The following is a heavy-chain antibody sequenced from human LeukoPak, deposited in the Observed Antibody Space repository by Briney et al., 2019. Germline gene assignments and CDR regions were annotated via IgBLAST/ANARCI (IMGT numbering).Heavy chain of an antibody. CDR2: ISGSGGST. CDR1: GFTFSSYA. Sequence: QSGGSLRLSCAASGFTFSSYAMSWVRQAPGKGLEWVSAISGSGGSTYYADSVKGRFTISRDNSKNTLYVQMNSLRAEDTAVYYCARSRGYSYGYSYFDSWGQGTLVTVSS. D-gene: IGHD5-18*01. J-gene: IGHJ4*02. V-gene: IGHV3-23*01. CDR3: ARSRGYSYGYSYFDS.